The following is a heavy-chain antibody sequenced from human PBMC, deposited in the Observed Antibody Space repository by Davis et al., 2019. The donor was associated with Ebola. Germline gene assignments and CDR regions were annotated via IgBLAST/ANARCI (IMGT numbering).Heavy chain of an antibody. Sequence: GESLKISCAASGFTFSDYYMSWIRQAPGKGLEWVSYISSSGSTIYYADSVKARFTISRDNAKNSLYLQMNSLRAEDTAVYYCARARYYDFWSGYCYWGQGTLVTVSS. V-gene: IGHV3-11*01. CDR3: ARARYYDFWSGYCY. D-gene: IGHD3-3*01. J-gene: IGHJ4*02. CDR2: ISSSGSTI. CDR1: GFTFSDYY.